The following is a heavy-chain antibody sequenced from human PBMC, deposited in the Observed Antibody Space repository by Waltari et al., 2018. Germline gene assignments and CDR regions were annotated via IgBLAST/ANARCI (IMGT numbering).Heavy chain of an antibody. CDR2: IYYSGST. D-gene: IGHD6-19*01. CDR3: ARDFRAGTGTGGIYYYYYYMDV. CDR1: GGSISSYY. J-gene: IGHJ6*03. Sequence: QVQLQESGPGLVKPSETLSLTCTVSGGSISSYYWSWIRQPPGKGLEWIGYIYYSGSTNYNPSLKSRVTISVATSKNQFSRKLSSVTAADTAVYYCARDFRAGTGTGGIYYYYYYMDVWGKGTTVTVSS. V-gene: IGHV4-59*01.